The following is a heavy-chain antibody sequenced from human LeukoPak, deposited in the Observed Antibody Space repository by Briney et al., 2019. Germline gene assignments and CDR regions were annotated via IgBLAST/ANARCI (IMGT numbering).Heavy chain of an antibody. Sequence: SGTLSLTCAVSGGSITNNNWWTWVRQPPGKGLEWIGSIYYSGSTYYNPSLKSRVTISIDASKNQFSLKLGSVTAADTAMYYCAREESDWSSLGYFYHYMDVWGKGTTVTISS. D-gene: IGHD3-9*01. CDR2: IYYSGST. J-gene: IGHJ6*03. CDR3: AREESDWSSLGYFYHYMDV. V-gene: IGHV4-4*02. CDR1: GGSITNNNW.